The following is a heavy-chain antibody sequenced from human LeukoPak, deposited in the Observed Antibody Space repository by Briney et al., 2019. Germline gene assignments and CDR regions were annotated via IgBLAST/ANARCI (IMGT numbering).Heavy chain of an antibody. D-gene: IGHD6-13*01. CDR2: ISASGGDT. J-gene: IGHJ4*02. CDR3: AKDAAGPEY. Sequence: PSETLSLTCGVSGGSISNTNWWSWVRQAPGKGLEWVSGISASGGDTWYPDSVKGRFTISRDNSKNTLFLQMNSLRVEDTAIYYCAKDAAGPEYWGQGTRVTVSS. V-gene: IGHV3-23*01. CDR1: GGSISNTN.